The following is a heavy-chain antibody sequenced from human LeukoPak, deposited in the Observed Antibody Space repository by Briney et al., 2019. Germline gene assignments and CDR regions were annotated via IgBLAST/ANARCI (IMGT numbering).Heavy chain of an antibody. CDR3: AREEGTDCGGDCYSGY. CDR1: GFSVSSHY. V-gene: IGHV3-21*01. Sequence: AGGSLRLSCAVSGFSVSSHYMSWVRQAPGKGPEWVSSISSSSSYIYYADSVKGRFTVSRDNAKNSLYLQMNSLRAEDTAVYYCAREEGTDCGGDCYSGYWGQGTLVTVSS. CDR2: ISSSSSYI. J-gene: IGHJ4*02. D-gene: IGHD2-21*02.